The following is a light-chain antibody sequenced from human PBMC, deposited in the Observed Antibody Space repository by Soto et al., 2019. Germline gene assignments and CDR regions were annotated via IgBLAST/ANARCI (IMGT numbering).Light chain of an antibody. CDR3: QQYNTWHPST. V-gene: IGKV3-15*01. CDR2: SAS. CDR1: QSVSTS. J-gene: IGKJ5*01. Sequence: ERVILGAPPTMTESPGEGATLSCRASQSVSTSLAWYQCKPGQAPRLLIYSASIRATGIPARFSGNGSGTEFTLTISSLQSEDSAVYYCQQYNTWHPSTFGQGTRLE.